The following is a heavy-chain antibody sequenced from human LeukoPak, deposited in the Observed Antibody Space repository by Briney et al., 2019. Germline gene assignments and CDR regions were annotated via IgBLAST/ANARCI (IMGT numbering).Heavy chain of an antibody. Sequence: PGGSLRLSCAASGFTFSSYWMSWVRQAPGKGLEWVANIKQDGSEKYYVDSVKGRLTISRDNAKNSLYLQVNSLRAEDTEVYYCARARRYLGYCSGGSCYGYFDYWGQGTLVTVSS. CDR3: ARARRYLGYCSGGSCYGYFDY. J-gene: IGHJ4*02. D-gene: IGHD2-15*01. CDR2: IKQDGSEK. CDR1: GFTFSSYW. V-gene: IGHV3-7*01.